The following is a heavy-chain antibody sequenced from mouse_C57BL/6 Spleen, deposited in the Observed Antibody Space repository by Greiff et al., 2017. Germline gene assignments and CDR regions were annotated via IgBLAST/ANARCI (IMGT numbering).Heavy chain of an antibody. V-gene: IGHV1-54*01. CDR1: GYAFTNYL. Sequence: QVQLQQSGAELVRPGTSVKVSCKASGYAFTNYLIEWVKQRPGQGLEWIGVINPGSGGTNYNEKFKGKATLTADKSSSTAYMQLISLTSEDSAVYFCARRGTGYFDVWGTGTTVTVSS. D-gene: IGHD3-3*01. CDR2: INPGSGGT. CDR3: ARRGTGYFDV. J-gene: IGHJ1*03.